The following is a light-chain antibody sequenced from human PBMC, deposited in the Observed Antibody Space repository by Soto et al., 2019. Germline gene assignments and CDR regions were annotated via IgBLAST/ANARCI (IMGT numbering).Light chain of an antibody. CDR3: SSYTSSSSRVV. J-gene: IGLJ2*01. CDR1: SSDVGGYNY. Sequence: QSALTQPASVSGSPGQSITISCTGTSSDVGGYNYVSWYQQHPGKAPKLMIYDVSNRPSGVSNRFSGSKSGNTASLIISGLQAEDEADYYCSSYTSSSSRVVFGGGTKLTVL. V-gene: IGLV2-14*01. CDR2: DVS.